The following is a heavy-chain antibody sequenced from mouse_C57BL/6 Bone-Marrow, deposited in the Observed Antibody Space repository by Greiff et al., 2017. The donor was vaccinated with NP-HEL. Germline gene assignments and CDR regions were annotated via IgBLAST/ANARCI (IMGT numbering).Heavy chain of an antibody. Sequence: VHLVESGPGLVAPSQCLSITCTVSGFSLTRYGVHWVRQPPGKGLEWLVVIWSDGSTTYNSALKSRLSISTDNSKSHVVLQMNSRQTDDTAMYYYDRNTGYAMDYWGQGTSVTVSS. CDR1: GFSLTRYG. J-gene: IGHJ4*01. CDR3: DRNTGYAMDY. V-gene: IGHV2-6*02. D-gene: IGHD4-1*01. CDR2: IWSDGST.